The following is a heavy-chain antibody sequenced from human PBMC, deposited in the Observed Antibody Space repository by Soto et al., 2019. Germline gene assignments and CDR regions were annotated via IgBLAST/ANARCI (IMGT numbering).Heavy chain of an antibody. V-gene: IGHV1-2*02. Sequence: SVKGSCKAACYTFTGYYKHCMRQAPVQGLEWMGWINPNSGGTNYAQKFQGRVTMTRDTSISTAYMELSRLRSDDTAVYYCARVNVVVVAATREYYFDYWGQGTLVTASS. CDR2: INPNSGGT. J-gene: IGHJ4*02. CDR1: CYTFTGYY. CDR3: ARVNVVVVAATREYYFDY. D-gene: IGHD2-15*01.